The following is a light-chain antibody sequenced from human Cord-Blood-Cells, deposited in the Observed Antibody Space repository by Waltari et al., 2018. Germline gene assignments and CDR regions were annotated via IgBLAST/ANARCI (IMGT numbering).Light chain of an antibody. CDR1: QSVSSN. Sequence: DIVMTQSQATISVSTGERVTPSCRASQSVSSNLAWYQQKPGQAPRLLISGAATRATGIPARFSGSGSGTEFTLTISSLQSEDFAVYYCQQYNNWPPITFGQGTRLEIK. CDR2: GAA. V-gene: IGKV3-15*01. J-gene: IGKJ5*01. CDR3: QQYNNWPPIT.